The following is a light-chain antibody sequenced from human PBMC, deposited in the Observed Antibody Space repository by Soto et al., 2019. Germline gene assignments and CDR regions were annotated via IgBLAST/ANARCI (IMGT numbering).Light chain of an antibody. CDR1: QSVSTN. Sequence: EIVMTQSPATLSVSPGERATLSCRASQSVSTNLAWYQQRPGQAPRLLIYGASTRATGIPARYSGSECGTEFTLTLSSLQSEDFAVYYCQQYNNWPRWTFGQGTKVES. J-gene: IGKJ1*01. V-gene: IGKV3-15*01. CDR2: GAS. CDR3: QQYNNWPRWT.